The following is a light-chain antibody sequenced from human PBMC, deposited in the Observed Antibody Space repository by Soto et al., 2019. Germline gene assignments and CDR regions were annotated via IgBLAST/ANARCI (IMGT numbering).Light chain of an antibody. J-gene: IGLJ1*01. CDR3: SSYTSGSTFNYV. CDR2: DVS. CDR1: SSDVGGYNY. Sequence: QSVLTQPASVSGSPGQSITISCTGTSSDVGGYNYVSWYQQHPGKAPKLMIYDVSNRPSGVSNRFSGSKSGNTASLTISGLQAEDEADYYCSSYTSGSTFNYVFGTGTKATVL. V-gene: IGLV2-14*01.